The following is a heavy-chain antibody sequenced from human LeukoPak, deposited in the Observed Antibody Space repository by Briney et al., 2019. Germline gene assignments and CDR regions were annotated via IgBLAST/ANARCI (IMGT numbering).Heavy chain of an antibody. Sequence: GASVKVSCKASGYTFTNYGISWVRQAPGQGLEWMSWISANNGEIRYAQNFQDRVTMTTDTSTSTAYMELRSLRSDDTAVYYCARCYDILTGYSTTFDPWGQGTLVTVSS. CDR2: ISANNGEI. CDR3: ARCYDILTGYSTTFDP. J-gene: IGHJ5*02. D-gene: IGHD3-9*01. CDR1: GYTFTNYG. V-gene: IGHV1-18*04.